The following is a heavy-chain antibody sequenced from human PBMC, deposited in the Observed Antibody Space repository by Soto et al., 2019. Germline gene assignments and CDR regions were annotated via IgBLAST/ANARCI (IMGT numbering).Heavy chain of an antibody. J-gene: IGHJ4*02. CDR1: GGSISSGGYY. CDR3: AGGKWELLTFDY. V-gene: IGHV4-31*03. Sequence: QVQLQESGPGLVKPSQTLSLTCTVSGGSISSGGYYWSWIRQHPGKGLEWIGSIYYSGSTYYTLPRKSRVTSSLETQKHQCSRKLSPVTAADTAVYYCAGGKWELLTFDYWRQGTLVTVSS. D-gene: IGHD1-26*01. CDR2: IYYSGST.